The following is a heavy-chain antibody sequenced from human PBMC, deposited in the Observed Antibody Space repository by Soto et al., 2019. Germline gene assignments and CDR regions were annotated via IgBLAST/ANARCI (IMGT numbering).Heavy chain of an antibody. Sequence: QVQLVESGGGVVQPGRSLRLSCAASGFTFSSYGMHWVRQAPGKGLEWVAVIWYDGSNKYYADSVKGRFTISRDNSKNTLYLQMNSLRAEDTAVYYCARDTGQNSPGYYFDYWGQGTLVTVPS. CDR1: GFTFSSYG. CDR2: IWYDGSNK. V-gene: IGHV3-33*01. CDR3: ARDTGQNSPGYYFDY. J-gene: IGHJ4*02.